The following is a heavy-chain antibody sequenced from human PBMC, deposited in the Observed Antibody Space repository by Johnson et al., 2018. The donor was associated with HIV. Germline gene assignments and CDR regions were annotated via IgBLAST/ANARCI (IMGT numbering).Heavy chain of an antibody. CDR3: AKDRGSPGIPAAFDI. CDR2: ISWDGGST. D-gene: IGHD3-16*01. Sequence: VQFVESGGVVVQPGGSLILSCAASGFTFDDYTMHWVRQAPGKGLEWVSLISWDGGSTYYADSVKGRFTISRDNSKNSLYLQMNSLRVEDTAVYYCAKDRGSPGIPAAFDIWGQGTMVTVSS. V-gene: IGHV3-43*01. CDR1: GFTFDDYT. J-gene: IGHJ3*02.